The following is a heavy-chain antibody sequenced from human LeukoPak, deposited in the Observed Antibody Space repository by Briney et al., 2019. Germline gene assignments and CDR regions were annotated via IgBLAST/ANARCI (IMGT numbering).Heavy chain of an antibody. D-gene: IGHD3-10*01. V-gene: IGHV4-39*07. CDR2: IYYSGST. J-gene: IGHJ5*02. CDR3: ASTYYYGSGSPMVYNWFDP. CDR1: GGSISSSSYY. Sequence: SETLSLTYTVSGGSISSSSYYWGWIRQPPGKGLEWIGNIYYSGSTYYNPSLKSRVTISVDTSKNQFSLKLSSVTAADTAVYYCASTYYYGSGSPMVYNWFDPWGQGTLVTVSS.